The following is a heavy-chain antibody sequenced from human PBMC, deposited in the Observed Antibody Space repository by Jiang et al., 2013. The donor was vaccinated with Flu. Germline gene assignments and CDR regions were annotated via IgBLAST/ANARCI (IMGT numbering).Heavy chain of an antibody. J-gene: IGHJ4*02. Sequence: GFTFSSYSMNWVRQAPGKGLEWVSYISSSSSTIYYADSVKGRFTISRDNAKNSLYLQMNSLRAEDTAVYYCARDTRIAAAGIDYWGQGTLVTVSS. V-gene: IGHV3-48*04. CDR1: GFTFSSYS. CDR2: ISSSSSTI. CDR3: ARDTRIAAAGIDY. D-gene: IGHD6-13*01.